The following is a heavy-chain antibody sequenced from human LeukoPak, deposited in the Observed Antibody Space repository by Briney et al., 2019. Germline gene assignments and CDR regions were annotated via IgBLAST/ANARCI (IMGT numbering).Heavy chain of an antibody. D-gene: IGHD3-3*01. CDR1: GFTFSSYG. CDR3: ARDEDFPMMNI. CDR2: IYSSGTT. J-gene: IGHJ3*02. V-gene: IGHV3-66*01. Sequence: PGGPLRLSCAASGFTFSSYGMHWVRQAPGKGLEWVSVIYSSGTTYYADSVKGRFTLSRDNSKNTLYLQMNILRAEDTGVYYCARDEDFPMMNIWGQGTRVTVSS.